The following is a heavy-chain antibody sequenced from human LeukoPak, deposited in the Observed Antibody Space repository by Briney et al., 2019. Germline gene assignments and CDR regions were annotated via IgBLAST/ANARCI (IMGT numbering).Heavy chain of an antibody. CDR3: ARESRYYDSSGYSLFDY. Sequence: SETLSLTCTVSGGSNSSGGYYWSWIRQHPGKGLEWIGYINYSGSTYYNPSLKSRVTISVDTSKNQFSLKLSSVTAADTAVYYCARESRYYDSSGYSLFDYWGQGTLVTVSS. D-gene: IGHD3-22*01. CDR1: GGSNSSGGYY. V-gene: IGHV4-31*03. CDR2: INYSGST. J-gene: IGHJ4*02.